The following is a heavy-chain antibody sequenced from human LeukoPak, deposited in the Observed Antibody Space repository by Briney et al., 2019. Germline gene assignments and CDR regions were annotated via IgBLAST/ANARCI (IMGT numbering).Heavy chain of an antibody. Sequence: GGSRRLSCAASGFTFSSYSMNWVRQAPGKGLEWVSSISSSSSYIYYADSVKGRFTISRDNAKNSLYLQMNSLRAEDTAVYYCARGDCSSTSCYDAFDIWGQGTMVTVSS. V-gene: IGHV3-21*01. D-gene: IGHD2-2*01. J-gene: IGHJ3*02. CDR1: GFTFSSYS. CDR3: ARGDCSSTSCYDAFDI. CDR2: ISSSSSYI.